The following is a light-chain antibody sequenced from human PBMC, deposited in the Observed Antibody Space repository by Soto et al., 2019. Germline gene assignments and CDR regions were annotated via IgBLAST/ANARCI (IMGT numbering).Light chain of an antibody. Sequence: EIVMTQSPATLSVSPGERATLSCRASQSVSSNLAWYQQKPGQAPRLLIYGASTRATGIPARFSGSGSGTDFTLTISRLEPEDFAVYYCQQYGRSLTFGQGTRREIK. CDR3: QQYGRSLT. J-gene: IGKJ5*01. V-gene: IGKV3-15*01. CDR2: GAS. CDR1: QSVSSN.